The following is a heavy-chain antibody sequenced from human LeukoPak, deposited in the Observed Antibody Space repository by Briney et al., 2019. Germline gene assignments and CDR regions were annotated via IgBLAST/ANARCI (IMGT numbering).Heavy chain of an antibody. CDR1: GFTFGSYW. V-gene: IGHV3-7*03. CDR3: ARVRRQQLVLDY. CDR2: IKQDGSEK. D-gene: IGHD6-13*01. Sequence: GGSLRLSCAASGFTFGSYWMSWVRQAPGKGLEWVANIKQDGSEKYYVDSVKGRFTISRDNAKNSLYLQMNSLRAEDTAVYYCARVRRQQLVLDYWGQGTLVTVSS. J-gene: IGHJ4*02.